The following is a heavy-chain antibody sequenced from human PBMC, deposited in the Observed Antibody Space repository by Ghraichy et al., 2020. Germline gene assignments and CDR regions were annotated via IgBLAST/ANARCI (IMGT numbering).Heavy chain of an antibody. Sequence: SVKVSCKASGGTFSSYAISWVRQAPGQGLEWMGGIIPIFGTANYAQKFQGRVTITADESTSTAYMELSSLRSEDTAVYYCARAAAGRPDGWVFWYFDLWGRGTLVTVSS. CDR2: IIPIFGTA. D-gene: IGHD1-14*01. V-gene: IGHV1-69*13. CDR3: ARAAAGRPDGWVFWYFDL. J-gene: IGHJ2*01. CDR1: GGTFSSYA.